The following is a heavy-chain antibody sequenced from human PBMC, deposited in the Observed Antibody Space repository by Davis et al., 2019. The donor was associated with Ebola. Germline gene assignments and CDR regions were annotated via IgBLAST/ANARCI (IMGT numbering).Heavy chain of an antibody. V-gene: IGHV4-34*01. D-gene: IGHD4-17*01. CDR3: AGVRAYYYYYGMDV. CDR2: INHSGST. J-gene: IGHJ6*02. Sequence: GSLRLSCAVYGGSFSGYYWSWIRQPPGKGLEWIGEINHSGSTNYNPSLKSRVTISVDTSKNQFSLKLSSVTAADTAVYYCAGVRAYYYYYGMDVWGQGTTVTVSS. CDR1: GGSFSGYY.